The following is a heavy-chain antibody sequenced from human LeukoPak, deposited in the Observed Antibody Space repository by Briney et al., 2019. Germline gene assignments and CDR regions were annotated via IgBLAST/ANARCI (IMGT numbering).Heavy chain of an antibody. CDR3: AKDERYFDWLLSDYCYYYGMDV. Sequence: GRSLRLSCAASGFTFSSYGMHWVRQAPGKGLEWVAVISYDGSNKYYADSVKGRFTISRDNSKNTLYLQMNSLRAEDTAVYYCAKDERYFDWLLSDYCYYYGMDVWGKGTTVTVSS. CDR2: ISYDGSNK. J-gene: IGHJ6*04. CDR1: GFTFSSYG. V-gene: IGHV3-30*18. D-gene: IGHD3-9*01.